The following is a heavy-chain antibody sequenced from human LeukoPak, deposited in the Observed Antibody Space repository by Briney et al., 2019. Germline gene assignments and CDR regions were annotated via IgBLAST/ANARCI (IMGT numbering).Heavy chain of an antibody. CDR1: GGSIGSYY. J-gene: IGHJ4*02. V-gene: IGHV4-59*12. D-gene: IGHD5-12*01. CDR3: AREGSGGYGNFDF. Sequence: KSSETLSLTCTVSGGSIGSYYWSWIRQPPGKGLEWIGYIYYSGSTNYNPSLKSRVTISVETSKNQFSLKLSSVTAADTAVYYCAREGSGGYGNFDFWGQGTLVTVSS. CDR2: IYYSGST.